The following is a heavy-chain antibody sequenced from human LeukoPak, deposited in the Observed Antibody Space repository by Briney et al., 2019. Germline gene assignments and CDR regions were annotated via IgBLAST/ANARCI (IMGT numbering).Heavy chain of an antibody. Sequence: EASVKVSCKASGGTFSSYAISWVRQATGQGLEWMGWMNPNSGNTGYAQKFQGRVTITRNTSISTAYMELSSLRSEDTAVYYCARDRDPGYYDTNGYRRINAFDILGQGTMVTVSS. CDR2: MNPNSGNT. CDR3: ARDRDPGYYDTNGYRRINAFDI. J-gene: IGHJ3*02. CDR1: GGTFSSYA. D-gene: IGHD3-22*01. V-gene: IGHV1-8*03.